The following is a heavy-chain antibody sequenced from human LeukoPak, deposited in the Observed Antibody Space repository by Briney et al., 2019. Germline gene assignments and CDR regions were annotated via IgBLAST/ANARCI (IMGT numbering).Heavy chain of an antibody. CDR2: ISAYNGNT. D-gene: IGHD6-13*01. J-gene: IGHJ4*02. CDR1: GGTFSSYA. Sequence: ASVTVSCKASGGTFSSYAISWVRQAPGQGLEWMGWISAYNGNTNYAQKLQGRVTMTTDTSTSTAYMELRSLRSDDTAVYYCARARAGYSSSWYGINYFDYWGQGTLVTVSS. CDR3: ARARAGYSSSWYGINYFDY. V-gene: IGHV1-18*01.